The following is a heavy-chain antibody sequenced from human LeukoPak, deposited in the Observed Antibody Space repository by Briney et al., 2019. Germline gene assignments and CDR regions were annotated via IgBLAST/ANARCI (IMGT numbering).Heavy chain of an antibody. CDR3: GRFIYGDCVDF. V-gene: IGHV1-2*06. CDR1: GYTFTGYY. J-gene: IGHJ4*02. Sequence: ASVKVSCKASGYTFTGYYMHWVRQAPGQGLEWMGRINPNSGGTNYAQKFQGRVTMTRDTSINAAYMEVSRVRSDDTAVYYCGRFIYGDCVDFWGQGTLVTVSS. CDR2: INPNSGGT. D-gene: IGHD4-17*01.